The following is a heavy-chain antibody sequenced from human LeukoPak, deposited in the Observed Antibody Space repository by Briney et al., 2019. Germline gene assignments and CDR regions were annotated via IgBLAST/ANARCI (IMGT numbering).Heavy chain of an antibody. D-gene: IGHD6-13*01. CDR1: GFTFSSYW. Sequence: GGSLRLSRAASGFTFSSYWMSWVRQAPGKGLEWVANIKQDGSEKYYVDSVKGRFTISRDNAKNSLYLQMNSLRAEDTAVYYCARDAPDSSSWYYYYYMDVWGKGTTVTVSS. CDR3: ARDAPDSSSWYYYYYMDV. CDR2: IKQDGSEK. V-gene: IGHV3-7*01. J-gene: IGHJ6*03.